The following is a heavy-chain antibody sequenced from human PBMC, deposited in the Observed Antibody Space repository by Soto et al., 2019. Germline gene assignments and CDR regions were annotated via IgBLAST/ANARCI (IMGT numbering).Heavy chain of an antibody. J-gene: IGHJ4*02. CDR2: ISSDGRTT. CDR1: GFTFSSNL. V-gene: IGHV3-74*01. CDR3: ASLLSSVTSRDY. Sequence: GGSLRLSCGASGFTFSSNLMHWVRQAPGKGLVWVSHISSDGRTTAYSDSVRGRFTISRDNAKNTLYLQMSSLRAEDTVVYYCASLLSSVTSRDYWGQGTLVTVSS. D-gene: IGHD2-15*01.